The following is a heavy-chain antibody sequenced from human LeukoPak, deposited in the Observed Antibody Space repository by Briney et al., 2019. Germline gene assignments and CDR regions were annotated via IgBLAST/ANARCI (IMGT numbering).Heavy chain of an antibody. CDR1: GFTVSSNY. V-gene: IGHV3-66*01. J-gene: IGHJ4*02. CDR2: IHSGDTT. Sequence: PGGSLTLSCAASGFTVSSNYMSCVRQAPGKGLEWVSVIHSGDTTYYADSVKGRFTISRDNSKNTLYLQMNSLRAEDTAVYYCARDPTVGATRDYLDYWGQGTLVTVSS. D-gene: IGHD1-26*01. CDR3: ARDPTVGATRDYLDY.